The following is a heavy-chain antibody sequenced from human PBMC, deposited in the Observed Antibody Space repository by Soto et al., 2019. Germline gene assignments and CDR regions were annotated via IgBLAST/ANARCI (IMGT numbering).Heavy chain of an antibody. CDR3: ARDIRYSGGRPLYYFDY. CDR1: GYTFTSYA. Sequence: QVQLVQSGAEVKKPGASVKVSCKASGYTFTSYAMHWVRQAPGQRLEWMGWINAGNGNTKYSQKFQGRVTITRDTSASTAYMELSCLRSEDTAVYYCARDIRYSGGRPLYYFDYWGQGTLVAVAS. V-gene: IGHV1-3*01. J-gene: IGHJ4*02. CDR2: INAGNGNT. D-gene: IGHD1-26*01.